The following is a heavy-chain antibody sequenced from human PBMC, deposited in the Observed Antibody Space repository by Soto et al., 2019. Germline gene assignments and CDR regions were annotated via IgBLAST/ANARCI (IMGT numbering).Heavy chain of an antibody. J-gene: IGHJ4*02. Sequence: SVKVSCKASGGTFSSYAISWVRQAPGQGLEWMGGIIPIFGTASYAQKFQGRVTITADESTSTAYMELSSLRSEDTAVYYCARAIVYCTNGVCYPTAFDYWGQGTLVTVSS. CDR2: IIPIFGTA. D-gene: IGHD2-8*01. CDR1: GGTFSSYA. CDR3: ARAIVYCTNGVCYPTAFDY. V-gene: IGHV1-69*13.